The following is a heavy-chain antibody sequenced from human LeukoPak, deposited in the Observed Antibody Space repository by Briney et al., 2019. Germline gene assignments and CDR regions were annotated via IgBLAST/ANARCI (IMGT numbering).Heavy chain of an antibody. Sequence: PGGSLRLSCAASGFTFSSYAMSWVRQAPGKGLEWVSAISGSGGSTYYADSVKGRFTISRDNSKNTLYLQMNSLRAEDTAVYYCAKDPYLEWLLYLGHFDYWGQGTLVTVSS. CDR1: GFTFSSYA. CDR3: AKDPYLEWLLYLGHFDY. V-gene: IGHV3-23*01. J-gene: IGHJ4*02. CDR2: ISGSGGST. D-gene: IGHD3-3*01.